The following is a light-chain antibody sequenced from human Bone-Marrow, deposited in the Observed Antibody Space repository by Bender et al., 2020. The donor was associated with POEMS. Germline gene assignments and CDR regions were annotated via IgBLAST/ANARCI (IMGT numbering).Light chain of an antibody. CDR1: GSNIGGYP. Sequence: QSVLTQPPSVSGTPGQRVTISCSGSGSNIGGYPVNWYQQLPGTAPRLLIYTNNERPSGVPDRFSGSKSGTSASLAITGLQSDDEAIYFCVALDASLNGWVFAGRTKLTVL. CDR2: TNN. V-gene: IGLV1-44*01. J-gene: IGLJ3*02. CDR3: VALDASLNGWV.